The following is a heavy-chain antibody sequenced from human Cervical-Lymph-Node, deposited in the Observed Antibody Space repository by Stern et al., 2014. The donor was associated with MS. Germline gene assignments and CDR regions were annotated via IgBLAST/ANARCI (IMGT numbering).Heavy chain of an antibody. Sequence: EVQLVESGAEVKKPGESLKISCKAYEYTFSNYWIGWVRQMPGKGLEWMGIIYPGDSDTRYRPSFQGQVTISADKSISTAYLQWSSLKASDTAMYYCVRRCTTNTCFSHNGMDVWGQGTTVTVSS. CDR3: VRRCTTNTCFSHNGMDV. CDR1: EYTFSNYW. V-gene: IGHV5-51*03. D-gene: IGHD2-2*01. CDR2: IYPGDSDT. J-gene: IGHJ6*02.